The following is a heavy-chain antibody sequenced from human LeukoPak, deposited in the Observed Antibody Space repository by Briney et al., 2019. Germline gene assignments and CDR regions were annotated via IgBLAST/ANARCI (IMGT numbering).Heavy chain of an antibody. CDR1: GGSISSSSHY. CDR2: IYYSGST. Sequence: SETLSLTCTVSGGSISSSSHYWAWIRQRPGTGLEWIGYIYYSGSTNYNPSLKSRVSISVDTSKNQFSLKLSSVTAADTAVYYCARDAPYDSSGYYSASGFDYWGQGTLVTVSS. J-gene: IGHJ4*02. D-gene: IGHD3-22*01. V-gene: IGHV4-61*01. CDR3: ARDAPYDSSGYYSASGFDY.